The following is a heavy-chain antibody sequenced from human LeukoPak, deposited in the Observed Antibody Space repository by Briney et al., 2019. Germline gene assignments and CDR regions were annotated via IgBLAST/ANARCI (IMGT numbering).Heavy chain of an antibody. CDR1: GYTFTGYY. CDR2: INPNSGGT. J-gene: IGHJ6*03. V-gene: IGHV1-2*02. D-gene: IGHD1-26*01. Sequence: GASVKVSCKASGYTFTGYYMHWVRQAPGQGLEWMGRINPNSGGTNYAQKFQGRVTMTRDTSISTAYMELSRLRSDDTAVYYCARVASGSYSYGDYYYYYMDVWGKGTTVTISS. CDR3: ARVASGSYSYGDYYYYYMDV.